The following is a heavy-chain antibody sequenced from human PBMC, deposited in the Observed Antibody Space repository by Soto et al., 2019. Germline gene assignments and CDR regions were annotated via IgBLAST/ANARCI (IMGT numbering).Heavy chain of an antibody. D-gene: IGHD6-19*01. J-gene: IGHJ4*02. V-gene: IGHV3-48*03. CDR3: ARARLIAVAAQGYFDY. Sequence: GSLILSCAASGFTFSSYDMSWVRQAPGKGLEWVSAISGSGGTIYYAESVKCRFTISRDNAKNSLYLQMNSLRAEDTAVYYCARARLIAVAAQGYFDYWGQGTLVTVSS. CDR2: ISGSGGTI. CDR1: GFTFSSYD.